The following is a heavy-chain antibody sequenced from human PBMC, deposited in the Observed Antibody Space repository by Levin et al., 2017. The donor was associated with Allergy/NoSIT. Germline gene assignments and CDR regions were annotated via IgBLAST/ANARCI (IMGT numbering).Heavy chain of an antibody. D-gene: IGHD3/OR15-3a*01. CDR1: SGSISITSYY. Sequence: NASETLSLTCTVSSGSISITSYYWAWIRQPPGKGLEWIGSVYHSGTTYYNPTLMSRLSISVDTSKNQFSLTLSSMTAADAAVYYCARTPDFSLSWTEPNYFDSWGQGTLVTVSS. CDR3: ARTPDFSLSWTEPNYFDS. V-gene: IGHV4-39*01. J-gene: IGHJ4*02. CDR2: VYHSGTT.